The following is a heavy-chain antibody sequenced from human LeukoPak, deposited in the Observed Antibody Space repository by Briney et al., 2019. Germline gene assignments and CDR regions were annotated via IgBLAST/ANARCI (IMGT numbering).Heavy chain of an antibody. V-gene: IGHV3-53*01. CDR3: ARLSSPLWPTFDY. CDR2: IYSGGDK. J-gene: IGHJ4*02. Sequence: GGSLRLSCAASGFSVSNNYMSWVRQAPGKGLEWVSLIYSGGDKRYAASVKGRFTISRDNSKNTLYLQMDSLTAEDTAVYYCARLSSPLWPTFDYWGPGTLVTVSS. D-gene: IGHD6-13*01. CDR1: GFSVSNNY.